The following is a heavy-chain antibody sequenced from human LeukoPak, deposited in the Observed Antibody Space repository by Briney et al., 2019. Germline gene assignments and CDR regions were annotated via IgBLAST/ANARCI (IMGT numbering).Heavy chain of an antibody. V-gene: IGHV3-11*01. CDR1: GFTFSDYY. J-gene: IGHJ4*02. CDR2: ISSSGSTI. D-gene: IGHD6-19*01. Sequence: GSLRLSCAASGFTFSDYYMTWIRQAPGKGLEWVSYISSSGSTIYYADSVEGRFTISRDNAKKSLYMQMNSLRAEDTAVYYCARSIAVAGYYFDYWGQGTLVTVSS. CDR3: ARSIAVAGYYFDY.